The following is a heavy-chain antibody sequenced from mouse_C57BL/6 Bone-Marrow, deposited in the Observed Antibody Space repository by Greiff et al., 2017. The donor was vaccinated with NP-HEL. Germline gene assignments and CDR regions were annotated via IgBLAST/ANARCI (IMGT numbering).Heavy chain of an antibody. CDR3: ARRDYGSSSAWFAY. V-gene: IGHV1-54*01. CDR1: GYAFTNYL. CDR2: INPGSGGT. D-gene: IGHD1-1*01. J-gene: IGHJ3*01. Sequence: VQLQESGAELVRPGTSVKVSCKASGYAFTNYLIEWVKQRPGQGLEWIGVINPGSGGTNYNEKFKGKATLTADKSSSTAYMQLSSLTSEDSAVYFCARRDYGSSSAWFAYWGQGTLVTVSA.